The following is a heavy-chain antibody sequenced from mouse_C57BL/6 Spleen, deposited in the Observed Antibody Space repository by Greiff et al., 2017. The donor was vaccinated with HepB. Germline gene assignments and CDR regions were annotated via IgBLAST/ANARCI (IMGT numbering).Heavy chain of an antibody. CDR1: GYAFSSSW. J-gene: IGHJ2*01. Sequence: QVQLQQSGPELVKPGASVKISCKASGYAFSSSWMNWVKQRPGKGLEWIGRIYPGDGDTNYNGKFKGKATLTADKSSSTAYMQLSSLTSEDSAVYFCARRGTTGDYWGQGTTLTVSS. V-gene: IGHV1-82*01. CDR2: IYPGDGDT. D-gene: IGHD1-1*01. CDR3: ARRGTTGDY.